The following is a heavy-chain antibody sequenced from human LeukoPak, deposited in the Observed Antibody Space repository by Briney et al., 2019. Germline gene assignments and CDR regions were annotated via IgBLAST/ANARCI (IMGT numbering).Heavy chain of an antibody. CDR2: IRYDGSNK. CDR3: ARDGIYMRVVATEHDAIDL. J-gene: IGHJ3*01. D-gene: IGHD3-22*01. Sequence: PGGSLRLSCAASGFTFSSYGMHWVRQAPGKGLEWVAFIRYDGSNKYYADSVKGRFTISRDNSKNTLYLQMNSLRAEDTAVYYCARDGIYMRVVATEHDAIDLWGQGTAVTVSS. CDR1: GFTFSSYG. V-gene: IGHV3-30*02.